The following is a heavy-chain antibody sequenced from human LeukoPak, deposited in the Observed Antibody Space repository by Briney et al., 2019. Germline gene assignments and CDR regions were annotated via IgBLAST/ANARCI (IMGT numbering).Heavy chain of an antibody. D-gene: IGHD6-6*01. CDR2: IYYSGST. CDR3: ATFSSSTLYYYGMDV. J-gene: IGHJ6*02. CDR1: GGSISSYY. Sequence: SETLSLTCTVSGGSISSYYWSRIRQPPGKGLEWIGYIYYSGSTNYNPSLKSRVTISVDTSKNQFSLKLSSVTAAVTAVYYCATFSSSTLYYYGMDVWGQGTTVTVSS. V-gene: IGHV4-59*01.